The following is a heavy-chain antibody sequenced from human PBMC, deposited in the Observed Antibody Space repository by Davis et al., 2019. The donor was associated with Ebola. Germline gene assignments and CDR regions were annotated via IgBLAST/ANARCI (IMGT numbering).Heavy chain of an antibody. CDR1: GGSFSGYY. CDR3: ARDRGSLLYYYGMDV. Sequence: SETLSLTCAVYGGSFSGYYWSWIRQPPGKGLEWIGEINHSGSTNYNPSLKSRVTISVDTSKNQFSLKLSSVTAADTAVYYCARDRGSLLYYYGMDVWGQGTTVTVSS. CDR2: INHSGST. J-gene: IGHJ6*02. V-gene: IGHV4-34*01. D-gene: IGHD3-16*01.